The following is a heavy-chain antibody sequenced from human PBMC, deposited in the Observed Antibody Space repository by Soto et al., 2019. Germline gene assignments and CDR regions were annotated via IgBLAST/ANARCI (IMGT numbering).Heavy chain of an antibody. CDR3: ARRTHYYGSRVGGWFDP. Sequence: SETLSLTCTVSGGSISSSSHYWGWIRQPPGKGLEWIGSIYYTGSTYYNPSLKSRVTISVDTSKNQFSLKLSSVTAADTAVYYCARRTHYYGSRVGGWFDPWGQGTLVTVSS. CDR2: IYYTGST. D-gene: IGHD3-10*01. J-gene: IGHJ5*02. CDR1: GGSISSSSHY. V-gene: IGHV4-39*01.